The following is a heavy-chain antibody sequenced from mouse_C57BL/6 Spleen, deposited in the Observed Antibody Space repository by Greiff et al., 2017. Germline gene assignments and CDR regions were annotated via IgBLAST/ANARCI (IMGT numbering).Heavy chain of an antibody. Sequence: QVQLQQPGAELVKPGASVKLSCKASGYTFTSYWMHWVKQRPGQGLEWIGMIHPNSGSTNYTEQIKSKATLTVVNSSSTDYLQLSSLTSEDSAVDYCATRTYYDYGEGFAYWGQGTLVTVSA. CDR1: GYTFTSYW. D-gene: IGHD2-4*01. V-gene: IGHV1-64*01. CDR2: IHPNSGST. J-gene: IGHJ3*01. CDR3: ATRTYYDYGEGFAY.